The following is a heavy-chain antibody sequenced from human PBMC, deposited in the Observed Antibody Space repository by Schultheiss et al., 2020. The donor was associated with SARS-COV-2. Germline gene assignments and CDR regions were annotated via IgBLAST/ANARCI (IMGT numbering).Heavy chain of an antibody. CDR3: ASHRDCSSTSCYFGVSYYHYMDV. V-gene: IGHV4-39*01. CDR2: IYYSGST. Sequence: SETLSLTCTVPGGSISSSSYYWGWIRQPPGKGLEWIGTIYYSGSTYYNPSLNSRLTISVDTSKNLLSLKLNSVTAADTAVYYCASHRDCSSTSCYFGVSYYHYMDVWGRGTTVTGSS. J-gene: IGHJ6*03. CDR1: GGSISSSSYY. D-gene: IGHD2-2*01.